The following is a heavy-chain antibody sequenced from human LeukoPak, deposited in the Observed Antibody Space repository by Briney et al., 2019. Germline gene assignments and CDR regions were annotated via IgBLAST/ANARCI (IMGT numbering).Heavy chain of an antibody. CDR1: GGSIDSTNW. V-gene: IGHV4/OR15-8*01. CDR3: ARSHDHLWGNYPDY. Sequence: PSETLSLTCDVSGGSIDSTNWWNWVRQPPGKGLEWIGEIHHDGRINYNPSLKSRVTLSVDRSKNQFSLRLNSVTAADTAMYYCARSHDHLWGNYPDYWGQGTLVTVSS. CDR2: IHHDGRI. D-gene: IGHD3-16*02. J-gene: IGHJ4*02.